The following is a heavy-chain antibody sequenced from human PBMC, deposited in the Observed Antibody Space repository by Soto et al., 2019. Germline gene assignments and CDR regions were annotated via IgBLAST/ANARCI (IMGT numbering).Heavy chain of an antibody. CDR1: GFTFSSYG. V-gene: IGHV3-33*03. D-gene: IGHD2-21*02. Sequence: GSLRLSCAASGFTFSSYGMHWVRQAPGKGLEWVAVIWYDGSNKYYADSVKGRFTISRDNAKNSLYLQMNSLRAEDTALYYCAKDMRKTADDAFDIWGQGTMVTVSS. J-gene: IGHJ3*02. CDR3: AKDMRKTADDAFDI. CDR2: IWYDGSNK.